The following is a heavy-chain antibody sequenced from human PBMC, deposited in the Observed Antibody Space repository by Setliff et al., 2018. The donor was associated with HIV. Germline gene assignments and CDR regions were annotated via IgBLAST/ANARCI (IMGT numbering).Heavy chain of an antibody. V-gene: IGHV1-69*05. Sequence: SVKVSCKASGGTFSSYAISWVRQAPGQGLEWMGGSTPILDTTNYAQKFQGRVTMTRDTSTSTVYMELSSLKSEDTAVFYCATRRGDEPFAVWGQGTLVTVSS. CDR1: GGTFSSYA. CDR3: ATRRGDEPFAV. J-gene: IGHJ4*02. CDR2: STPILDTT. D-gene: IGHD3-16*01.